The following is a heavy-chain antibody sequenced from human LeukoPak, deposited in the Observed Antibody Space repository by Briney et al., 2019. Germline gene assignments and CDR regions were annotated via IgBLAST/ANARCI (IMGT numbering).Heavy chain of an antibody. Sequence: GGSLRLSCAASGFTFSSYSMNWARQAPGKGLGWVSYISSGSSMYYADSVKGRFTISRDNAKNSLYLQMNSLRAEDTAIYYCARDGDYLDAGTYDYFDYWGQGTLVTVSS. V-gene: IGHV3-48*01. J-gene: IGHJ4*02. CDR1: GFTFSSYS. D-gene: IGHD3-10*01. CDR3: ARDGDYLDAGTYDYFDY. CDR2: ISSGSSM.